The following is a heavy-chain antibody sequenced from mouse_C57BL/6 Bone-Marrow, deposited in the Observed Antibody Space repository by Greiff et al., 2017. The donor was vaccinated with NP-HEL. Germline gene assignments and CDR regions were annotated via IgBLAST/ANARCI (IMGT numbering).Heavy chain of an antibody. V-gene: IGHV7-3*01. CDR2: IRNKANGYTT. D-gene: IGHD1-1*01. J-gene: IGHJ1*03. Sequence: DVKLQESGGGLVQPGGSLSLSCAASGFTFTDYYMSWVRQPPGKALEWLGFIRNKANGYTTEYSASVKGRFTISRDNSQSILYLQMNALRAEDSATYYCARSGYYGSSYWYFDVWGTGTTVTVSS. CDR1: GFTFTDYY. CDR3: ARSGYYGSSYWYFDV.